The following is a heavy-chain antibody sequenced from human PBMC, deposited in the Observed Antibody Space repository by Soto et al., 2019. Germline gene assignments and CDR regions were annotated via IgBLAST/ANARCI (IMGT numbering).Heavy chain of an antibody. Sequence: EVQLVESGGGLVQPGGSLRLSCAASGFTVSSNYMSWVRQAPGKGLEWASVIYSGGSTYYADSVKGRFTISRDNSKNTLYLQMNSLRAEDTAVYYCAREGRTVTGGDYYYYYYMDVWGKGTTVTVSS. CDR1: GFTVSSNY. CDR3: AREGRTVTGGDYYYYYYMDV. V-gene: IGHV3-66*01. D-gene: IGHD4-4*01. J-gene: IGHJ6*03. CDR2: IYSGGST.